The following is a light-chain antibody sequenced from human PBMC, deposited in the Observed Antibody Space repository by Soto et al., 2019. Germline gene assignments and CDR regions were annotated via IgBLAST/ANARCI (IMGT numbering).Light chain of an antibody. CDR2: GAS. CDR1: QSVSRSY. CDR3: QQYGSSPPVT. Sequence: EIVLTQSPGTLSLSPGERATLSCRASQSVSRSYLAWYQQKPGQAPRLLIYGASTRATGIPDRFSGSGSGTDFTLTISRLEPEDFAVYYCQQYGSSPPVTFGRGTKVDI. V-gene: IGKV3-20*01. J-gene: IGKJ1*01.